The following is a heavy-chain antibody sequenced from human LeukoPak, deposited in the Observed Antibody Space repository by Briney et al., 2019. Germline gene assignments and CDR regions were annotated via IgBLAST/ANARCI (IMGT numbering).Heavy chain of an antibody. D-gene: IGHD6-19*01. J-gene: IGHJ6*03. CDR3: AREGEQWLSYYYYYYMDV. CDR1: GGSISSYY. Sequence: SETLSLTCTVSGGSISSYYWSWIRQPAGKGVEWIGRIYTSGSTNYNPSLKSRVTMSVDTSKNQFSLKLSSVTAADTAVYYCAREGEQWLSYYYYYYMDVWGKGTTVTISS. CDR2: IYTSGST. V-gene: IGHV4-4*07.